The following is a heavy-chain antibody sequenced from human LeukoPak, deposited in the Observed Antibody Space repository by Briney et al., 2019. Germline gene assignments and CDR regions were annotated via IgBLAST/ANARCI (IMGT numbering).Heavy chain of an antibody. Sequence: GESLKISCKGSGYSFTSYWIGWVRQMPGKGLEWMGNIYPGDSDTGYSPSFQGQVTISADKSISTAYLQWSSLKASDTAMYYCARRLDGDYGPDAFDIWGQGTMVTVSS. D-gene: IGHD4-17*01. CDR1: GYSFTSYW. CDR2: IYPGDSDT. J-gene: IGHJ3*02. V-gene: IGHV5-51*01. CDR3: ARRLDGDYGPDAFDI.